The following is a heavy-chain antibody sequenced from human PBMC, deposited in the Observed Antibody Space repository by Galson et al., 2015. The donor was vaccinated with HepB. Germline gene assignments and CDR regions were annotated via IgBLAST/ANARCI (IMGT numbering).Heavy chain of an antibody. CDR3: ASPTNGYIATVAFDY. CDR2: IYPGDSDT. D-gene: IGHD5-18*01. CDR1: GYSFTRYW. Sequence: QSGAEVKKPGESLKISCKGSGYSFTRYWIGWVRQMPGQGLVWMGIIYPGDSDTRYSPSFQGQVTISADKSITTAYLQWSSLKASDTAMYYCASPTNGYIATVAFDYWGQGTLVTVSS. J-gene: IGHJ4*02. V-gene: IGHV5-51*01.